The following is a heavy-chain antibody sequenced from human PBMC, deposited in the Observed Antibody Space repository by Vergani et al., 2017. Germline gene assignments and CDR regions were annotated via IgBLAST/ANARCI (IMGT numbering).Heavy chain of an antibody. CDR3: AKDLRGDPYHYDGMDV. Sequence: QVQLVESGGGVVQPGGSLRLSCAASGYTFSSYGMHWVRQAPGKGLVWVAFIRYDGSNKYYADSVKGRFTISRDNSKNTLYLQMNSLRAEDTAVYYCAKDLRGDPYHYDGMDVWGQGTTVTVSS. CDR2: IRYDGSNK. CDR1: GYTFSSYG. J-gene: IGHJ6*02. D-gene: IGHD4-17*01. V-gene: IGHV3-30*02.